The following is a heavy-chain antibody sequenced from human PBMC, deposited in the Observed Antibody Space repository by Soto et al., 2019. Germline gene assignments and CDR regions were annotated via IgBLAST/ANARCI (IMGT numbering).Heavy chain of an antibody. CDR3: ARVGAGYSYAFYV. CDR1: GFTFSSYS. CDR2: ISSSSSYI. J-gene: IGHJ6*02. D-gene: IGHD5-18*01. Sequence: PGGFLRLSCAASGFTFSSYSMNWVRQAPGKGLEWVSSISSSSSYIYYADSVKGRFTISRDNAKNSLYLQMNSLRAEDTAVYYCARVGAGYSYAFYVWGQGTTVTVSS. V-gene: IGHV3-21*01.